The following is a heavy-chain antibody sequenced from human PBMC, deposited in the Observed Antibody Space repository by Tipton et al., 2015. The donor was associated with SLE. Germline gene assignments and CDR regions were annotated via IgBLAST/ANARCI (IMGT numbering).Heavy chain of an antibody. D-gene: IGHD6-19*01. V-gene: IGHV4-31*03. CDR3: ARESDRGAGVDY. Sequence: TLSLTCTVSGGSISSGGYYWSWIRQHPGKGLEWIGYIYYSGSTYYNPSLKSRVTISVDTSKNQFSLKLSSVTAADTAVYYCARESDRGAGVDYWGQGPLVTVSS. J-gene: IGHJ4*02. CDR1: GGSISSGGYY. CDR2: IYYSGST.